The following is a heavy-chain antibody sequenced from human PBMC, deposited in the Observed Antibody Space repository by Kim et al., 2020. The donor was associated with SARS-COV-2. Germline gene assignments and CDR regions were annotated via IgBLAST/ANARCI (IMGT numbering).Heavy chain of an antibody. CDR3: ARLEIGDYRWYFDY. CDR2: NK. J-gene: IGHJ4*01. D-gene: IGHD2-8*02. V-gene: IGHV3-30*01. Sequence: NKYYADSVKGRFTISRDNSKNTLYLQMNSLRAEDTSVYYCARLEIGDYRWYFDYWC.